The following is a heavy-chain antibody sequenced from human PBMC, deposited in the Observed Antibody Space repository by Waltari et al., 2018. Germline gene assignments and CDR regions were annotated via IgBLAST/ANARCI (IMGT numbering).Heavy chain of an antibody. Sequence: EVQLLESGGGLVQPGGSLRLSCAASGFTVSSYAMGWVRQDPGKWLGWVSAISGSGGSTYYADSVQGRFTISRDNSKNTLYLQMNSLRSEDTAVYYCAKVGGSGSYFDTGWFDPWCQGTLVTFSS. CDR1: GFTVSSYA. D-gene: IGHD3-10*01. CDR2: ISGSGGST. CDR3: AKVGGSGSYFDTGWFDP. J-gene: IGHJ5*02. V-gene: IGHV3-23*01.